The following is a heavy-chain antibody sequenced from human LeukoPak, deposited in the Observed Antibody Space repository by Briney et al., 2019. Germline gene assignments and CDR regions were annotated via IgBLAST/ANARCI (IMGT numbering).Heavy chain of an antibody. Sequence: GGSLRLSCAASEFTFSGYWMNWVRQAPGKGPEWVANINQDGSEKHYVDSVKGRFTISRDNAKNSLFLQMNGLRVEDTAVFYCARDRFVGAADYWGQGTLVTVSS. D-gene: IGHD6-13*01. CDR3: ARDRFVGAADY. J-gene: IGHJ4*02. CDR1: EFTFSGYW. CDR2: INQDGSEK. V-gene: IGHV3-7*01.